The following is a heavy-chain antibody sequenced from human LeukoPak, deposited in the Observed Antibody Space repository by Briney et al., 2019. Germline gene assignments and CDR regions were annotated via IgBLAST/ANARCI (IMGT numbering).Heavy chain of an antibody. Sequence: PGGSLRLSCAASGFTFSSYEMNWVRQAPGKGLEWVSYISSSGSTIYYADSVKGRFTISRDNAKNSLYLQMNSLRAEDTAVYYCATSPWGIAAAGVFDYWGQGTLVTVSS. CDR2: ISSSGSTI. V-gene: IGHV3-48*03. D-gene: IGHD6-13*01. CDR1: GFTFSSYE. J-gene: IGHJ4*02. CDR3: ATSPWGIAAAGVFDY.